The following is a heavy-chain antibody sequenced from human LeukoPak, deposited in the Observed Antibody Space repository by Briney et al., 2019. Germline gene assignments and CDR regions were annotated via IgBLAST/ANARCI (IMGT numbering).Heavy chain of an antibody. CDR1: GFTFSSYA. J-gene: IGHJ4*02. CDR2: ISGSGGST. CDR3: AKGDYDFWSGYLGGSYFDH. V-gene: IGHV3-23*01. D-gene: IGHD3-3*01. Sequence: GGSLRLSCAASGFTFSSYAMSWVRQAPGKGLEWVSAISGSGGSTYYADSVKGRFTISRDNSKNTLYLQMNSLRAEDTAVYYCAKGDYDFWSGYLGGSYFDHWGQGTLVTVSS.